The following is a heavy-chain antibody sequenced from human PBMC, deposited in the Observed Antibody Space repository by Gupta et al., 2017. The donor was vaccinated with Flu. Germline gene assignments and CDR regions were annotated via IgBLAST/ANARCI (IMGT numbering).Heavy chain of an antibody. CDR2: MYYSGST. Sequence: SSRSYYWGWIRQPPGKGLEWIGSMYYSGSTYYNPSLKSRVTISVDTSKNQFSLKLSSVTAADTALYYCARHVRTVTHFDYWGQGTLVTVSS. V-gene: IGHV4-39*01. CDR1: SSRSYY. CDR3: ARHVRTVTHFDY. D-gene: IGHD4-17*01. J-gene: IGHJ4*02.